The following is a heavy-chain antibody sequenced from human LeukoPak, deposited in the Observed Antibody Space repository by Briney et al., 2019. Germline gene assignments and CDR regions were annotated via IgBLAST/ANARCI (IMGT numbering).Heavy chain of an antibody. Sequence: TSETLSLTCAVYGGSFSGYYWSWIRQPPGKGLEWIGEINHSGSTNYNPSLKSRVTISVDTSKNQFSLKLSSVTAADTAVYYCARHSRTVGSVGIDPWGQGTLVTVSS. CDR1: GGSFSGYY. D-gene: IGHD4-23*01. CDR3: ARHSRTVGSVGIDP. J-gene: IGHJ5*02. V-gene: IGHV4-34*01. CDR2: INHSGST.